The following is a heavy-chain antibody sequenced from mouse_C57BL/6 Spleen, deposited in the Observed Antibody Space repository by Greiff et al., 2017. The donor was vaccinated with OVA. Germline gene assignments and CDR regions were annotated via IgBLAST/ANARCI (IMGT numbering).Heavy chain of an antibody. CDR1: GYTFTEYT. Sequence: LVESGAELVKPGASVKLSCKASGYTFTEYTIHWVKQRSGQGLEWIGWFYPGSGSIKYNEKFKDKATLTADKSSSTVYMELSRLTSEDSAVYFCARHEEEEGDYYAMDYWGQGTSVTVSS. CDR3: ARHEEEEGDYYAMDY. V-gene: IGHV1-62-2*01. CDR2: FYPGSGSI. J-gene: IGHJ4*01.